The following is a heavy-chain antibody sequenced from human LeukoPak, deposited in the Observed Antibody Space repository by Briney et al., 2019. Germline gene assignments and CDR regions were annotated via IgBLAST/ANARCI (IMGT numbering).Heavy chain of an antibody. V-gene: IGHV3-30*01. CDR2: ISYDGSNK. CDR1: GFTFSSYA. D-gene: IGHD4-23*01. CDR3: ARDRNNYGGNSAFGY. Sequence: GGSLRLSCAASGFTFSSYAMHWVRQAPGKGLEWVAVISYDGSNKYYADSVKGRFTISRDNSKNTLYLQMNSLRAEDTAVYYCARDRNNYGGNSAFGYWGQGTLDTVSS. J-gene: IGHJ4*02.